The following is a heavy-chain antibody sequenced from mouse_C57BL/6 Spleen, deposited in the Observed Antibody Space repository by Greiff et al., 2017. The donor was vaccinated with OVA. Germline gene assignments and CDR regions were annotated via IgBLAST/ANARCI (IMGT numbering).Heavy chain of an antibody. CDR3: ARGAVTTSGAMDY. D-gene: IGHD2-2*01. CDR1: GYTFTSYG. V-gene: IGHV1-81*01. CDR2: IYPRSGNT. Sequence: VKLQESGAELARPGASVKLSCKASGYTFTSYGISWVKQRTGQGLEWIGEIYPRSGNTYYNEKFKGKATLTADKSSSTAYMELRSLTSEDSAVYFCARGAVTTSGAMDYWGQGTSVTVSS. J-gene: IGHJ4*01.